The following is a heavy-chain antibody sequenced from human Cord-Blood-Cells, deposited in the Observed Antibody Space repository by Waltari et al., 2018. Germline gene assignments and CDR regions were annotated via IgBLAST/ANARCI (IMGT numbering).Heavy chain of an antibody. CDR1: GYTFTSYA. CDR2: INAGNGNT. CDR3: ARDYGGNYYFDY. J-gene: IGHJ4*02. V-gene: IGHV1-3*01. D-gene: IGHD4-17*01. Sequence: QVQLVQSGAEVKKPGASVKVSCKASGYTFTSYAMHWVRQAPGQRIEWMGWINAGNGNTKYSQKFQGRVTITRDTSASTAYMELSSLRSEDTAVYYCARDYGGNYYFDYWGQGTLVTVSS.